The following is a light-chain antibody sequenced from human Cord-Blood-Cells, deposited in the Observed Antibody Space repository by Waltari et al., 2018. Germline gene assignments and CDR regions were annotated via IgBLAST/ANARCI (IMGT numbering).Light chain of an antibody. V-gene: IGKV3-15*01. Sequence: EIVMTQSPATLSVSPGERATLSCRASQSVSSNLAWYQQKPGQVPRLLIYGASTRATGIPARFSGSGSGTEFTLTISSLQSEEFAVYYCQQYNNWPLALTFGGGTKVEIK. CDR2: GAS. CDR1: QSVSSN. CDR3: QQYNNWPLALT. J-gene: IGKJ4*01.